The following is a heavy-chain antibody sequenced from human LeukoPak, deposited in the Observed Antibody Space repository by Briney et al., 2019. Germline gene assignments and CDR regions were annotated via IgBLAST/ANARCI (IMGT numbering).Heavy chain of an antibody. CDR3: ARVLYYDKSDNWFDP. D-gene: IGHD3-9*01. CDR1: GYTFTSYD. Sequence: ASVKVSCKASGYTFTSYDINWVRQAPGQGLEWMGWISAYNGNTNYAQKLQGRVTMTTDTSTSTAYMELRSLRSDDTAVYYCARVLYYDKSDNWFDPWGQGTLVTVSS. CDR2: ISAYNGNT. J-gene: IGHJ5*02. V-gene: IGHV1-18*01.